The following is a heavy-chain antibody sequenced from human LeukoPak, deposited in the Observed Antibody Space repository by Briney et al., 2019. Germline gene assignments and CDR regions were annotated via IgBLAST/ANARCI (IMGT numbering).Heavy chain of an antibody. Sequence: PGGSLRLSCAASGFTFSDYYMSWIRQAPGKGLEWVSYISSSSSYTNYADSVKGRFTITRDNSKNTLYVQMNSLRGEDTAVYYCAKDYGPKQLVFFDSWGQGTLVTVSS. J-gene: IGHJ4*02. CDR2: ISSSSSYT. D-gene: IGHD6-13*01. CDR3: AKDYGPKQLVFFDS. V-gene: IGHV3-11*05. CDR1: GFTFSDYY.